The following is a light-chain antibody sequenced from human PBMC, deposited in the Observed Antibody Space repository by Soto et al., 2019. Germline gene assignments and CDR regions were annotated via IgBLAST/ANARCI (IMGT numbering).Light chain of an antibody. CDR3: QQSYGTPLT. Sequence: DIQMTQSPSSLSASVGDRVTITCRASQSISSFLNWYQQKPGKAPKLLIYAASTLQSGVPSRFSGSGSGTDFTLTITSLQPEDIATYPWQQSYGTPLTFGQGTKVEIK. V-gene: IGKV1-39*01. CDR2: AAS. J-gene: IGKJ1*01. CDR1: QSISSF.